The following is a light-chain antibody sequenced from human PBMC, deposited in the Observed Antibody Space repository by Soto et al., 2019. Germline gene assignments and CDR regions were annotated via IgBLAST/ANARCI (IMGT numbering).Light chain of an antibody. Sequence: EIVLTQSPGTLSLSPGERATLSCRASQSISSSYLAWYQQRPGQAPRLLIFGASTRATDIPDRFSGSGSGTDFTLTISRLEPEDFAVYYCQRYDSSSYTFGQGTKRQIK. J-gene: IGKJ2*01. CDR2: GAS. V-gene: IGKV3-20*01. CDR3: QRYDSSSYT. CDR1: QSISSSY.